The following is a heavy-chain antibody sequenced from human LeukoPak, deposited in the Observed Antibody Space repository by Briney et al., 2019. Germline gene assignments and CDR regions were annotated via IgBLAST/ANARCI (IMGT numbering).Heavy chain of an antibody. CDR3: ARGASGLVVPEYYFDY. CDR2: ISAYNGNT. J-gene: IGHJ4*02. CDR1: GYTFTSYG. V-gene: IGHV1-18*01. D-gene: IGHD2-15*01. Sequence: ASVKVSCKASGYTFTSYGISWVRQAPGQGLEWMGWISAYNGNTNYAQKLQGRVTMTTDTSTSTAYMELRSLRSDDTAVYYCARGASGLVVPEYYFDYWGQGTLVTVSS.